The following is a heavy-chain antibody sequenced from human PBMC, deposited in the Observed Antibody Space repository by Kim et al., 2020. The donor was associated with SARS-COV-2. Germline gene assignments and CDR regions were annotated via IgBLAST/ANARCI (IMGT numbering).Heavy chain of an antibody. V-gene: IGHV3-48*03. CDR3: ARDAEYYYGSGSWIPLDY. CDR1: GFTFSSYE. J-gene: IGHJ4*02. Sequence: GGSLRLSCAASGFTFSSYEMNWVRQAPGKGLEWVSYISSSGSTIYYADSVKGRFTISRDNAKNSLYLQMNSLRAEDTAVYYCARDAEYYYGSGSWIPLDYWGQGTLVTVSS. CDR2: ISSSGSTI. D-gene: IGHD3-10*01.